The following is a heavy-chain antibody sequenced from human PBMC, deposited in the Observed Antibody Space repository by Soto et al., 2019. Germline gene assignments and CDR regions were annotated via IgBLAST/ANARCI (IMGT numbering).Heavy chain of an antibody. CDR2: INHSGST. CDR3: ARERVGYSSGWPLRTYYYYGMDV. D-gene: IGHD6-19*01. V-gene: IGHV4-34*01. Sequence: SETLSLTCAVYGGSFSGYYWSWIRQPPGKGLEWIGEINHSGSTNYNPSLKSRVTISVDTSKNQFSLKLSSVTAADTAVYYCARERVGYSSGWPLRTYYYYGMDVWGQGTTVTVSS. J-gene: IGHJ6*02. CDR1: GGSFSGYY.